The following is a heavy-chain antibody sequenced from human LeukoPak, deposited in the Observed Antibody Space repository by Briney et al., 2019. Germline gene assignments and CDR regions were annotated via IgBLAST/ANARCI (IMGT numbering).Heavy chain of an antibody. Sequence: SETLSLTCTVSGGSISSSSYYWGWIRQPPGKGLEWIGSIYYSGSTYYNPSLKSRVTISVDTSKNQFSLKLSPVTAADTAVYYCASTVETHFDYWGQGTLVTVSS. J-gene: IGHJ4*02. CDR1: GGSISSSSYY. V-gene: IGHV4-39*07. D-gene: IGHD5-24*01. CDR2: IYYSGST. CDR3: ASTVETHFDY.